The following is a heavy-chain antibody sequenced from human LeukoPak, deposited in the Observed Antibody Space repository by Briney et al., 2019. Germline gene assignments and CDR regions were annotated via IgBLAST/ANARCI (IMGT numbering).Heavy chain of an antibody. J-gene: IGHJ4*02. CDR3: ARGGDGDILTGLVFDY. D-gene: IGHD3-9*01. CDR2: ISAYNGNT. Sequence: ASVKVSCTASGYRFTSYGISWVRQAPGQGLEWMGWISAYNGNTNYAQKLQGRVTMTTDTSTSTAYMELRSLRSDDTAVYYCARGGDGDILTGLVFDYWGQGTLVTVSS. CDR1: GYRFTSYG. V-gene: IGHV1-18*01.